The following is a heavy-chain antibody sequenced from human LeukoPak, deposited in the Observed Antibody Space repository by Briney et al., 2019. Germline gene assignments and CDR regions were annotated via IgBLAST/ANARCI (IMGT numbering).Heavy chain of an antibody. V-gene: IGHV4-34*01. CDR3: ARHSELAARAFDI. CDR2: INHSGST. D-gene: IGHD6-6*01. CDR1: GGSFSGYY. Sequence: SETLSLTCAVYGGSFSGYYWSWIRQPPGKGLEWIGEINHSGSTNYNPSLKSRVTISVDTSKNQFSLRLSSVTAADTAVYYCARHSELAARAFDIWGQGTMVTVSS. J-gene: IGHJ3*02.